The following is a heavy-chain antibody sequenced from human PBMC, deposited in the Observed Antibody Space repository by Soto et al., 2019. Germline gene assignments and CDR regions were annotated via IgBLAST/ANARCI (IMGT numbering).Heavy chain of an antibody. CDR1: GGSISSSNYH. V-gene: IGHV4-39*01. CDR3: ARHVGNSPPGS. J-gene: IGHJ4*02. D-gene: IGHD1-26*01. CDR2: MYYSGSA. Sequence: QLQLQESGPGLVKPSETLSLTCTVSGGSISSSNYHWGWIRQLQGKGLEWIGSMYYSGSAYYNPSLKSRVTIYVDKSKNQFSLQLTSVTAADTAVYHCARHVGNSPPGSWGQGTLVTVSS.